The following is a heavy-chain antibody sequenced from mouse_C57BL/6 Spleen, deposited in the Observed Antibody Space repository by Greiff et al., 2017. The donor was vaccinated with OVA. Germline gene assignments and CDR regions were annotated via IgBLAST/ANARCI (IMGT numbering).Heavy chain of an antibody. V-gene: IGHV1-81*01. CDR3: AFYGDYAMDY. D-gene: IGHD1-1*01. CDR1: GYTFTSYG. CDR2: IYPRSGNT. Sequence: VMLVESGAELARPGASVKLSCKASGYTFTSYGISWVKQRTGQGLEWIGEIYPRSGNTYYNEKFKGKATLPADKSSSTAYMELRSLPSEDSAVYFCAFYGDYAMDYWGQGTSVTVSS. J-gene: IGHJ4*01.